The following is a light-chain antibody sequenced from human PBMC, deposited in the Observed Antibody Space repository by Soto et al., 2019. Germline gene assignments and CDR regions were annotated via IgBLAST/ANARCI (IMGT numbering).Light chain of an antibody. CDR2: EVT. CDR1: RSDVGAYNY. V-gene: IGLV2-14*01. Sequence: SVLTQPASVSGSPGQSIASSCTGTRSDVGAYNYVSWYQQHPGKAPKLMISEVTNRPSGVSDRFSGSKSGNTASLTISGLQAEDEADYYCSSFTSRFTFVFGTGTKVTVL. J-gene: IGLJ1*01. CDR3: SSFTSRFTFV.